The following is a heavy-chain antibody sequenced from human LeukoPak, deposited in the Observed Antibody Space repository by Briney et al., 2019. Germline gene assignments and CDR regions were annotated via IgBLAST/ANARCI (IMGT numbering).Heavy chain of an antibody. Sequence: GASVKVSCKASGGTFSSYAISWVRQAPGQGLEWMGGIIPIFGTANYAQKFQGRVTITADGSTSTAYMELSSLRSEDTAVYYCARRLHYYDSSGYYLPWYFDYWGQGTLVTVSS. CDR3: ARRLHYYDSSGYYLPWYFDY. D-gene: IGHD3-22*01. J-gene: IGHJ4*02. CDR1: GGTFSSYA. CDR2: IIPIFGTA. V-gene: IGHV1-69*13.